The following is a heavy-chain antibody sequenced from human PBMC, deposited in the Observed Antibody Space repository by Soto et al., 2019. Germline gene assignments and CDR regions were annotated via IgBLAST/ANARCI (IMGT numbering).Heavy chain of an antibody. D-gene: IGHD6-13*01. CDR3: ARELAAAGYYYGMDV. CDR2: INPNSGGT. CDR1: GYTFTGYY. Sequence: GASVKVSCKASGYTFTGYYMHWVRQAPGQGLEWMGWINPNSGGTNYAQKFQGRVTMTRDTSISTAYMELSRLRSDDTAVYYCARELAAAGYYYGMDVWGQGTTVTVSS. V-gene: IGHV1-2*02. J-gene: IGHJ6*02.